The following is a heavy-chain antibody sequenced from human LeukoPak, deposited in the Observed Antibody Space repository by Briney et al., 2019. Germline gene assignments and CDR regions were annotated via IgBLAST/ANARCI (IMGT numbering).Heavy chain of an antibody. D-gene: IGHD3-10*01. CDR2: IYYSGST. CDR3: ARGLPGDYGSGSYLPTVVMDI. J-gene: IGHJ3*02. CDR1: GGSISSSSYY. V-gene: IGHV4-39*07. Sequence: SETLSLTCTVSGGSISSSSYYWGWIRQPPGKGLEWIGSIYYSGSTYYNPSLKSRVTISVDTSKNQFSLKLSSVTAADTAVYYCARGLPGDYGSGSYLPTVVMDIWGQGTMVTVSS.